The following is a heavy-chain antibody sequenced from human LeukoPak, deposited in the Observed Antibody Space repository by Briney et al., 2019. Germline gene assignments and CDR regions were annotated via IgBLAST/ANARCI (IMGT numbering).Heavy chain of an antibody. D-gene: IGHD3-10*01. CDR2: ISGSGGST. Sequence: GGSLRLSCVASGFTFSTYGMGWVRQTPGKGLEWVSLISGSGGSTFYADSVQGRFTISRDNSKNTLFLQMNGLRVDDSGEYYCAKDAATFITIIAPIDHWGQGTLVTASS. CDR3: AKDAATFITIIAPIDH. V-gene: IGHV3-23*01. J-gene: IGHJ4*02. CDR1: GFTFSTYG.